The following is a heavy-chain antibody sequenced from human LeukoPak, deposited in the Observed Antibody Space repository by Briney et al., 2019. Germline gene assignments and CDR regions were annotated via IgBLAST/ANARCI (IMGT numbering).Heavy chain of an antibody. D-gene: IGHD2-2*02. J-gene: IGHJ4*02. CDR2: IYHSGST. Sequence: PSETLSLTCAVSGYSISSGYYWGWIRQPPGKGLEWIGSIYHSGSTYYNPSLKSRVTRSVDTSKNQFSLKLSSVTAADTAVYYCAGGGIVVVPAAIDGRDYWGQGTLVTVSS. CDR1: GYSISSGYY. V-gene: IGHV4-38-2*01. CDR3: AGGGIVVVPAAIDGRDY.